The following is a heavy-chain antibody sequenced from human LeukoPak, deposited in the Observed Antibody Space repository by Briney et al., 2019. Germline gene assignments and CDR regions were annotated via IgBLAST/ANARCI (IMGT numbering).Heavy chain of an antibody. D-gene: IGHD3-10*01. Sequence: ASVKVSCKASGYTFTSYYMHWVRQAPGQGLEWMGWINPNSGGTNYAQKFQGRVTMTRDTSISTAYMELSRLRSDDTAVYYCARSPRGYYYYYMDVWGKGTTVTVSS. CDR1: GYTFTSYY. V-gene: IGHV1-2*02. J-gene: IGHJ6*03. CDR2: INPNSGGT. CDR3: ARSPRGYYYYYMDV.